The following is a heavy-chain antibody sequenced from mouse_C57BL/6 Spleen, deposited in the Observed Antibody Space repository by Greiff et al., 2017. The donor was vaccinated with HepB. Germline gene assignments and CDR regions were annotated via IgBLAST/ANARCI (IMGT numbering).Heavy chain of an antibody. CDR1: GYTFTSYW. Sequence: QVQLQQPGAELVKPGASVKLSCKASGYTFTSYWMHWVKQRPGQGLEWIGMIHPNSGSTNYNEKFKSKATLTVDKSSSTAYMQLSSLTSEDSAVYYCAREDGNYVLAYWGQGTLVTVSA. J-gene: IGHJ3*01. CDR2: IHPNSGST. D-gene: IGHD2-1*01. V-gene: IGHV1-64*01. CDR3: AREDGNYVLAY.